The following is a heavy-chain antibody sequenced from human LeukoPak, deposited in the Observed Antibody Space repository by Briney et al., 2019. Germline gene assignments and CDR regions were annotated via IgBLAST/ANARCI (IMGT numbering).Heavy chain of an antibody. J-gene: IGHJ4*02. Sequence: SETLSLTCTVSGGSISTYYWTWIRQPPGKGLEWIGYIYHSGSTNYNPSLKSRVTISVDTSQNLFSLKLSSVTAADTAVYYCARDGYSGSDALWGQGTLVTVSS. CDR3: ARDGYSGSDAL. V-gene: IGHV4-59*01. CDR2: IYHSGST. D-gene: IGHD5-12*01. CDR1: GGSISTYY.